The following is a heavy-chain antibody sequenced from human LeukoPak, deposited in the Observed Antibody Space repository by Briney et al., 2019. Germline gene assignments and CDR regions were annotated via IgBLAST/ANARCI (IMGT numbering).Heavy chain of an antibody. Sequence: SETLSLTCAVYGGSFSGYYWSWIRQPPGKGLEWIGEINHRGSTNYNPSLKSRVTISVDTSKNQFSLKLSSVTAADTAVYYCATAEVNPQIHRSTGLKYWGQGTPVTVSS. J-gene: IGHJ4*02. CDR2: INHRGST. V-gene: IGHV4-34*01. CDR3: ATAEVNPQIHRSTGLKY. CDR1: GGSFSGYY. D-gene: IGHD1-14*01.